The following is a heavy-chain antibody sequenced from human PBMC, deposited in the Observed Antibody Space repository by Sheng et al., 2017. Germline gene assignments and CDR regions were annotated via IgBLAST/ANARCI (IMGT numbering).Heavy chain of an antibody. CDR2: IYHSGST. Sequence: QVQLQESGPGLVKPSETLSLTCAVSGYSISSGYYWGWIRQPPGKGLEWIGSIYHSGSTYYNPSLKSRVTISVDTSKNQFSLKLSSVTAADTAVYYCARGVGAGYPLDPGYFDYWGQGTLVTVSS. CDR1: GYSISSGYY. V-gene: IGHV4-38-2*01. D-gene: IGHD1-26*01. J-gene: IGHJ4*02. CDR3: ARGVGAGYPLDPGYFDY.